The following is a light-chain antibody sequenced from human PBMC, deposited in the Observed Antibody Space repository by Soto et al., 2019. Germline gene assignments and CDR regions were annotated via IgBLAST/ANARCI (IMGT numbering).Light chain of an antibody. J-gene: IGLJ1*01. Sequence: QSVLTQPPSVSGAPGQRITISCTGNSSNIGAGYDVHWYQQLPGTAPKLLIYDNTNRPSGVPDRFSGSKSGTSASLAITGLQAEDEADYYCQSYDSSLSGSYVFGTGTKVTVL. CDR3: QSYDSSLSGSYV. CDR1: SSNIGAGYD. CDR2: DNT. V-gene: IGLV1-40*01.